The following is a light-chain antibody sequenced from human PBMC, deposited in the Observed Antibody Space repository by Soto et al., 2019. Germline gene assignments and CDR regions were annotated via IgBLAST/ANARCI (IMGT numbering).Light chain of an antibody. V-gene: IGKV1-27*01. CDR2: AAS. CDR3: QSGDPWT. Sequence: DIQMTQSPSSLSASVGDRVTITCRASQGISNYLAWFQQKPGKVPQLLIYAASTLQSGVPSRFSGSGSGTDFTLTVSSLQPEDVATYFCQSGDPWTFGHGTKVEIK. J-gene: IGKJ1*01. CDR1: QGISNY.